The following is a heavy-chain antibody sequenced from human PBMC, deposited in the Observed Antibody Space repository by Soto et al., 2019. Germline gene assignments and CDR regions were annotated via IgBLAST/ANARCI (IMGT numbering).Heavy chain of an antibody. D-gene: IGHD2-15*01. CDR2: IGVSGAST. V-gene: IGHV3-23*01. J-gene: IGHJ6*02. CDR1: GFTFSTYA. CDR3: ARCSGGTCYSGDGMDV. Sequence: PGGSLRLSCAASGFTFSTYALSWVRQAPGKGLEWVSTIGVSGASTYYADSVRGRFTISGDNSKNTLYLQMNSLRAEDTAMYYCARCSGGTCYSGDGMDVWGQGTTVTVSS.